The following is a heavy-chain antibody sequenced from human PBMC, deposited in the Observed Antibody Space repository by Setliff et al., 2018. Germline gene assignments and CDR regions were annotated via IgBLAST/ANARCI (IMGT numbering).Heavy chain of an antibody. V-gene: IGHV1-2*02. CDR1: GGTFGDYG. Sequence: ASVKVSCKASGGTFGDYGITWVRQAPGQGLEWMGWINPNTGETDYAPRFQGRVTMTRDTSLSTAYMEVRSLRSDDTAVYYCARVLFGDLFSWFDPWGQGTLVTVSS. J-gene: IGHJ5*02. CDR2: INPNTGET. CDR3: ARVLFGDLFSWFDP. D-gene: IGHD3-10*02.